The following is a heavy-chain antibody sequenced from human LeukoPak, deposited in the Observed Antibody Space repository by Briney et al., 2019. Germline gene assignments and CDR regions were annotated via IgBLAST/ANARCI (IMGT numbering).Heavy chain of an antibody. Sequence: GGSLRLSCAASGFTLSSYAMSWVRQAPGKGLEWVSAISGSGGSTYYADSVKGRFTISRDNSKNTLYLQMNSLRAEDTAVYYCAKSEAVAGIADYWGQGTLVTVSS. CDR1: GFTLSSYA. V-gene: IGHV3-23*01. J-gene: IGHJ4*02. CDR3: AKSEAVAGIADY. D-gene: IGHD6-19*01. CDR2: ISGSGGST.